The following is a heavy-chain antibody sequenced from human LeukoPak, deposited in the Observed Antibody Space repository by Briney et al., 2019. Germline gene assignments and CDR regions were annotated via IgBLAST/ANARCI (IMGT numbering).Heavy chain of an antibody. CDR3: ARGQRTSVTLYYFDF. V-gene: IGHV3-66*01. CDR1: GFSVSDNY. D-gene: IGHD4-17*01. CDR2: LFGGGDT. Sequence: GSLGLSCAVSGFSVSDNYMTWVRQAPGKGLEWVSVLFGGGDTYYGDSVKGRFAISRDNSKNTVCLQMKSLRAEDTAVYYCARGQRTSVTLYYFDFWGPGTLVSVSS. J-gene: IGHJ4*02.